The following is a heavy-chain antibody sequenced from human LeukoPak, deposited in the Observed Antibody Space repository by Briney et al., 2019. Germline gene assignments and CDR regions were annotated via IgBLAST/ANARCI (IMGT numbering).Heavy chain of an antibody. D-gene: IGHD1-1*01. Sequence: GGSLRLSCAASGFTFSSYWMHWVRQAPGKGLVWVSHINSDGSNTNYADSVKGRFTISRDNAKNTLYLQMNSLRAEDTAVYYCARDRGAATGTVGLDYWGQGTLVTVSS. CDR3: ARDRGAATGTVGLDY. CDR2: INSDGSNT. J-gene: IGHJ4*02. CDR1: GFTFSSYW. V-gene: IGHV3-74*01.